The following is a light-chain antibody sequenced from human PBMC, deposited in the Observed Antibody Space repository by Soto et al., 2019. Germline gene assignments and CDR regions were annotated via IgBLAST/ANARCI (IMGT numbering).Light chain of an antibody. CDR3: SSSTTRGLYV. V-gene: IGLV2-14*03. CDR2: DVS. CDR1: SSDIGDYDY. Sequence: ALTQPASVSGSPGQSITISCTGPSSDIGDYDYVSWHQQHPGKAPKLMIYDVSNRPSGVSNRFSGSKSGNTASLTISGLQAEDEADYYCSSSTTRGLYVFGAGTKVTVL. J-gene: IGLJ1*01.